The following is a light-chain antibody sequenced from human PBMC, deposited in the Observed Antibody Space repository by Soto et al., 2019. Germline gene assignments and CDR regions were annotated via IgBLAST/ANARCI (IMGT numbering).Light chain of an antibody. CDR3: SSYVTDDTYV. J-gene: IGLJ1*01. Sequence: QSALTQPASVSGSPGQSIAISCTGTSNDVGAYHFVSWFQQHPGKAPKLIIYDVENRPSGVSARFSASKSGNTASLTISGRQAEDEADYYCSSYVTDDTYVFGSGTKVTVL. CDR1: SNDVGAYHF. V-gene: IGLV2-14*03. CDR2: DVE.